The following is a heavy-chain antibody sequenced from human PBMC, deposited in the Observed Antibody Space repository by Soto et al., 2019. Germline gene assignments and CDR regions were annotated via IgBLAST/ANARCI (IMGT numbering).Heavy chain of an antibody. CDR1: GGSFSGYY. Sequence: SETLSLTCAVYGGSFSGYYWSWIRQPPGKGLEWIGEINHSGSTNYNPSPKSRVTISVDTSKNQFSLKLSSVTAADTAVYYCAGGSGREGYNFAGRGQGTQVTVSS. CDR2: INHSGST. V-gene: IGHV4-34*01. J-gene: IGHJ4*02. CDR3: AGGSGREGYNFAG. D-gene: IGHD5-12*01.